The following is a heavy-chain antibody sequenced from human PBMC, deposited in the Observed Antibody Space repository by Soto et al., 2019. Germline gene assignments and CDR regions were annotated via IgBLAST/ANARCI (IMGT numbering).Heavy chain of an antibody. V-gene: IGHV3-23*01. Sequence: EVQLLDSGGGLVQPGGSLRLSCAASGFTFSSYAMNWVRQAPGKGLEWVSVISGSGGSTYYADSVKGRFTISRDNSKNTLYLPIISLGAEDTAVYYVARRGPGTYVDYWGQGTLVTVSS. J-gene: IGHJ4*02. CDR3: ARRGPGTYVDY. CDR1: GFTFSSYA. CDR2: ISGSGGST. D-gene: IGHD6-13*01.